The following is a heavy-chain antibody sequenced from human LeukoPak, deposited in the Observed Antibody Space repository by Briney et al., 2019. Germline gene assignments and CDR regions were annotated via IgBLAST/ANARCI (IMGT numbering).Heavy chain of an antibody. V-gene: IGHV3-48*03. CDR3: ARAKLYYYDSSGYYSGFDY. J-gene: IGHJ4*02. D-gene: IGHD3-22*01. CDR1: GFTFSSYE. CDR2: ISSSGNTI. Sequence: PGGSLRLSCAASGFTFSSYEINWVRQAPGKGLEWVSYISSSGNTIYYADSVKGRFTISRDNAKNSLYLQMNSLRAEDTAVYYCARAKLYYYDSSGYYSGFDYWGQGTLVTVSS.